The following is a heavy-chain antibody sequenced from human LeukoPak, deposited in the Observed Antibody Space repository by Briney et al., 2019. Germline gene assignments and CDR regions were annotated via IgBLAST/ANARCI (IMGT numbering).Heavy chain of an antibody. CDR3: AREDYGSGPFFDY. J-gene: IGHJ4*02. CDR1: GGSISSSSYY. CDR2: IYYSGST. V-gene: IGHV4-39*07. Sequence: SETLSLTCTVSGGSISSSSYYWGWIRQPPGKGLEWIGSIYYSGSTYYNPSLKSRVTISVDTSKNQFSLKLSSVTAADTAVYYCAREDYGSGPFFDYWGQGTLVTVSS. D-gene: IGHD3-10*01.